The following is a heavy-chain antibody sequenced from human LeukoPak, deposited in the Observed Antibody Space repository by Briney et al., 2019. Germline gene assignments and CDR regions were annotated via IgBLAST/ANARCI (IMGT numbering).Heavy chain of an antibody. CDR3: ARFGVDYDMDV. Sequence: SETLSLTCTVSGGSISGHYWTWVRQPPGEGLEWIGQIHYSGKADYNPSLRSRITISVDTSKNQMSLKVTSVTAADTAVYYCARFGVDYDMDVWGQGPRSPSP. J-gene: IGHJ6*02. CDR1: GGSISGHY. D-gene: IGHD3-16*01. CDR2: IHYSGKA. V-gene: IGHV4-59*11.